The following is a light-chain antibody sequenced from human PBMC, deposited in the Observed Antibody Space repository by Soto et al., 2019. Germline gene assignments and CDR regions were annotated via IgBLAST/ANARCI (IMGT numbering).Light chain of an antibody. CDR3: AAWDDSLSGPRVV. CDR2: RNN. V-gene: IGLV1-47*01. CDR1: SSNIGSNY. J-gene: IGLJ2*01. Sequence: QAVVTQPPSASGTPGQRVTISCSGSSSNIGSNYVYWYQQLPGMAPKLLIYRNNQRPSGVPDRFSGSKSGTSASLAISGLRSEDEADYYCAAWDDSLSGPRVVFGGGTKVTVL.